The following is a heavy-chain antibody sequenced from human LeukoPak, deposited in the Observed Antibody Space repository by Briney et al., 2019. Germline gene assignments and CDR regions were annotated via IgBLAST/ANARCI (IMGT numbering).Heavy chain of an antibody. V-gene: IGHV3-23*01. CDR2: TVAGYSET. Sequence: PGGSLRLSCVASGFTISGHAMSWVRQAPAKGLEWVSITVAGYSETHYADSVKGRFTISRDNSKNTLYVQMKSLRAEDTAVYYCAKGSISYFYGMDVWGQGTTVTVSS. CDR3: AKGSISYFYGMDV. J-gene: IGHJ6*02. CDR1: GFTISGHA. D-gene: IGHD6-13*01.